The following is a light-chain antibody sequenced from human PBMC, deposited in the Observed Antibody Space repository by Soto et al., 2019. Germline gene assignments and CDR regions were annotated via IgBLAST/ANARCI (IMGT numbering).Light chain of an antibody. CDR3: CSYASGGTYI. CDR1: SSYVGSSNL. Sequence: QSVLTQPASVSGSPGQSITISCTGTSSYVGSSNLVSWYQHHPGKAPKLIIYEAIKRPSGVSDRFSGSKSGNTASPTISGLQGDDESDYYCCSYASGGTYIFGSGTRSPS. V-gene: IGLV2-23*01. J-gene: IGLJ1*01. CDR2: EAI.